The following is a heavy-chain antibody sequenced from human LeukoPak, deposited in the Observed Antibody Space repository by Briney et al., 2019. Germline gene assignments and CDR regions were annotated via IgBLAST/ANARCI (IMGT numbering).Heavy chain of an antibody. J-gene: IGHJ4*02. CDR3: AMDRQNTGWQN. D-gene: IGHD6-19*01. CDR2: ITGDIGLT. V-gene: IGHV3-43*02. CDR1: VVPFYYYV. Sequence: VGALRLSCAASVVPFYYYVIRTGRQTPQEGLWWGSLITGDIGLTYYSDSLKGRFTISTDKSKKSLYLQMNSLRSEDTAFYYCAMDRQNTGWQNWGQGNLVTVSS.